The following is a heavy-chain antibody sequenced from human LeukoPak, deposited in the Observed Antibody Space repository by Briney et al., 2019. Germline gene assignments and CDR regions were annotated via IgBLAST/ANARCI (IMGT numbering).Heavy chain of an antibody. D-gene: IGHD3-3*01. CDR3: AREATIFYDMDV. J-gene: IGHJ6*02. CDR1: GFNFSDHW. CDR2: INADGTTT. Sequence: GGSLRLSCAASGFNFSDHWIHWVRQVPGKGLVWVSRINADGTTTKYAGSVKGRFTISRDNAKNTVYLQMNSLRDEDAAVYYCAREATIFYDMDVWGQGTTVTVS. V-gene: IGHV3-74*01.